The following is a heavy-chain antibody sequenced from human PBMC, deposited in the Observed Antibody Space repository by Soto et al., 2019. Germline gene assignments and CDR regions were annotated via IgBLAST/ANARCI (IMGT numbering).Heavy chain of an antibody. CDR2: VNGGDGYT. CDR3: ARSSGWYALYF. J-gene: IGHJ3*01. V-gene: IGHV1-3*01. CDR1: GYTFSSLA. Sequence: QVPLVQSGIEVKKPGASVKVSCKASGYTFSSLAIHWVRQAPGQSFEWMGWVNGGDGYTKYSQKFQGRLTLTRDTSATTAYMELTGLTSEDTAVYYCARSSGWYALYFWGQGTMVIVSS. D-gene: IGHD6-19*01.